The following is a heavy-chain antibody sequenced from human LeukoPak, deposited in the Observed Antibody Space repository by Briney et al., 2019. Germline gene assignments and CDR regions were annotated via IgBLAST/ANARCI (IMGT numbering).Heavy chain of an antibody. CDR1: GGSISSSSYY. Sequence: SETLSLTCTVSGGSISSSSYYWGWIRQPPGKGLEWIGQIHQSGSTNCNPSLQSRVTISVDKSKNQFSLKLTSVTAADTAVYYCAGEGYNSGSAFDYWGQGTLVTVSS. CDR3: AGEGYNSGSAFDY. CDR2: IHQSGST. D-gene: IGHD5-24*01. V-gene: IGHV4-39*07. J-gene: IGHJ4*02.